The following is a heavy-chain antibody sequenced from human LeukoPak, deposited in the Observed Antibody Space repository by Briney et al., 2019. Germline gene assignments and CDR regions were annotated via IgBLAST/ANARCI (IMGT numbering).Heavy chain of an antibody. V-gene: IGHV4-39*01. CDR1: GGSITSSSYY. Sequence: SETLPLTCTVSGGSITSSSYYSGWIRQPPGKGLEWIGSMYYSGAAYFNPSLKSRVTISVDTSKNQFSLKLISVTAADTAVYYCARYIGGSGTYYFDHGGQGTLVTVSS. CDR3: ARYIGGSGTYYFDH. D-gene: IGHD1-26*01. J-gene: IGHJ4*02. CDR2: MYYSGAA.